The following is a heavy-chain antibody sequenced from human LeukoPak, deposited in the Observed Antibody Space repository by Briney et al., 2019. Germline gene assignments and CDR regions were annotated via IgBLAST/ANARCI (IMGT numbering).Heavy chain of an antibody. CDR1: GFTVSSNY. CDR3: ARDQDSSGWDMNFDL. D-gene: IGHD3-22*01. J-gene: IGHJ2*01. CDR2: IYSGGST. V-gene: IGHV3-53*01. Sequence: PGGSLRLSCAASGFTVSSNYMSWVRQAPGKGLEWVSVIYSGGSTYYADSVKGRFTISRDNAKKSLYLQMTSLRAEDTAVYYCARDQDSSGWDMNFDLWGRGTLVSVSS.